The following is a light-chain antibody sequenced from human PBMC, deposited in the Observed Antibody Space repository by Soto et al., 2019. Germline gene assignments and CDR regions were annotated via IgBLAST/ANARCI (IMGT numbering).Light chain of an antibody. CDR1: QSISNW. CDR3: QQYNLFSYT. J-gene: IGKJ2*01. Sequence: DIQMIQSPSTLSASVGDRVTITCRASQSISNWLAWYQQKPGKAPKLLIYDASHLESGVPSRFSGSGSGTEFTITIRSLQPDDFATYYCQQYNLFSYTFGQGTKLEIK. V-gene: IGKV1-5*01. CDR2: DAS.